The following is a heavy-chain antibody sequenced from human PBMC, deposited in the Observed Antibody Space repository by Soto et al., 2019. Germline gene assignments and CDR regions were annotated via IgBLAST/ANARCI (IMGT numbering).Heavy chain of an antibody. J-gene: IGHJ6*02. CDR2: ISGYNGVT. Sequence: QGQLVQAGGEVKKSGASVKVSCKASGYTFSRYGISWVRQAPGQGLEWMGWISGYNGVTNYAQKFQGRVTMTIDTSTTTAYMELRSLTSDDTPVYYCANNGQPPYCYYGLDVWGQGTTVTVSS. CDR1: GYTFSRYG. D-gene: IGHD2-8*01. V-gene: IGHV1-18*01. CDR3: ANNGQPPYCYYGLDV.